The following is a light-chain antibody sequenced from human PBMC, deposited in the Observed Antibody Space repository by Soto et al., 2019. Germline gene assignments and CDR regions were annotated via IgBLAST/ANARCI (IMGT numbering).Light chain of an antibody. V-gene: IGLV1-47*02. Sequence: QSVLTQPPSASGTPGQRVTISCSGSSSNVGNHFVYWYQHLPGTAPRLLIYNSDQRPSRVPDRFSGSKSGASASLAISGLRADDAGDYYCATWDDSLSGVVFGGGTKLTVL. CDR1: SSNVGNHF. CDR3: ATWDDSLSGVV. CDR2: NSD. J-gene: IGLJ3*02.